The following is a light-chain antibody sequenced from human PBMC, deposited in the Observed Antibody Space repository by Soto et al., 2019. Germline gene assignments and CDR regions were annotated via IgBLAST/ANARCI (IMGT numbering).Light chain of an antibody. J-gene: IGLJ1*01. CDR1: SSDVGSYNR. V-gene: IGLV2-18*02. Sequence: QSVLTQPPSVSGSPGQSVTISCTGTSSDVGSYNRVSWYRQPPGTAPKLIIYEVNSRPLGVPDRFSGSKSGNTASLTISGLQVEDEADYYCNSFSTRSTYVFGTGTKLTVL. CDR2: EVN. CDR3: NSFSTRSTYV.